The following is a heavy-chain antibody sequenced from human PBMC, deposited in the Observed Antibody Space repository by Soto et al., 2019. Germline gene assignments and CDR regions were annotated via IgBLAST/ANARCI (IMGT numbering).Heavy chain of an antibody. CDR1: GFTFSSYT. D-gene: IGHD7-27*01. CDR2: ISSSGGST. CDR3: AKGWGEY. Sequence: EVQLLESGGGLVQPGGSLRLSCAASGFTFSSYTISWVRQGPGKGLEWVSGISSSGGSTVYADSVKGRFNISRDNFKNTLYLQMNSLRAEDTAVYYCAKGWGEYWGQGTPVTVSS. J-gene: IGHJ4*02. V-gene: IGHV3-23*01.